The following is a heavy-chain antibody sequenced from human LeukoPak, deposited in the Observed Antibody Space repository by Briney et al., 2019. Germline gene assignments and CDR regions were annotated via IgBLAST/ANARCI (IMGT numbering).Heavy chain of an antibody. CDR3: AKQATYCDFWSGYSAFDY. J-gene: IGHJ4*02. CDR2: IRYDGSNK. D-gene: IGHD3-3*01. V-gene: IGHV3-30*02. Sequence: PGGSLRLSCAASGFTFSSYGMHWVRQAPGKGLEWVAFIRYDGSNKYYADSVKGRFTISRDNSKNTLYLQMNSLRAEDTAVYYCAKQATYCDFWSGYSAFDYWGQGTLVTVSS. CDR1: GFTFSSYG.